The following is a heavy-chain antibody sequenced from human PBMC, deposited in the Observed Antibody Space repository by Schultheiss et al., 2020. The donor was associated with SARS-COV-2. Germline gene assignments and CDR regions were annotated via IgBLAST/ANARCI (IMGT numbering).Heavy chain of an antibody. CDR3: ARDTMGRGFDY. Sequence: SETLSLTCTVSGGSISSSSYYWGWIRQPPGKGLEWIGEINHSGSTYYNPSLKSRVTISVDTSKNQFSLKLSSVTAADTAVYYCARDTMGRGFDYWGQGTLVTVSS. CDR1: GGSISSSSYY. D-gene: IGHD3-10*01. J-gene: IGHJ4*02. CDR2: INHSGST. V-gene: IGHV4-39*07.